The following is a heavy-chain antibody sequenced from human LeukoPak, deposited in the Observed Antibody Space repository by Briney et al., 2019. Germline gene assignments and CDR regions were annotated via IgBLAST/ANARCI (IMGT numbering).Heavy chain of an antibody. J-gene: IGHJ3*02. CDR2: IYYSGST. D-gene: IGHD3-22*01. CDR3: ARANYYDSSGYSRGAFDI. Sequence: SETLSLTCTVSGGSISSSSYYWGWIRQPPGKGLEWIGIIYYSGSTYYNPSLKSRVTISVDTSKNQFSLKLSSVTAADTAVYYCARANYYDSSGYSRGAFDIWGQGTMVTVSS. CDR1: GGSISSSSYY. V-gene: IGHV4-39*07.